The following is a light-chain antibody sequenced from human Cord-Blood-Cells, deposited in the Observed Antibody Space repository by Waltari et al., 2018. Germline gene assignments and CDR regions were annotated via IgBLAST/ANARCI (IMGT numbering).Light chain of an antibody. CDR1: SSDVGGSNS. CDR3: SSYAGSNNLV. J-gene: IGLJ1*01. CDR2: EVS. Sequence: QSALTQPPSASGSPGQSVTIPCTGTSSDVGGSNSVSWYQQHPGKAPKLMIYEVSKRPSGVPDRFSGSKSGNTASLTVSGLQAEDEADYYCSSYAGSNNLVFGTGTKVTVL. V-gene: IGLV2-8*01.